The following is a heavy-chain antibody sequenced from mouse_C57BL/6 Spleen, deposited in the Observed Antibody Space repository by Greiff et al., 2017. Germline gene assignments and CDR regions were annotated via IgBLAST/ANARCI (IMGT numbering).Heavy chain of an antibody. CDR3: ARGGHYDRYAMDY. D-gene: IGHD2-4*01. CDR1: GFTFSDYG. J-gene: IGHJ4*01. Sequence: EVMLVESGGGLVKPGGSLKLSCAASGFTFSDYGMHWVRQAPEKGLEWVAYISSGSSTIYYADTVKGRFTISRDNAKNTLFLQMTSLRSEDTAMYYCARGGHYDRYAMDYWGQGTSVTVSS. CDR2: ISSGSSTI. V-gene: IGHV5-17*01.